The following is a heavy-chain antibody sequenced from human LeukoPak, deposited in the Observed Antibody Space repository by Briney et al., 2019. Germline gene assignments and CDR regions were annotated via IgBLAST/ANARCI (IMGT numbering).Heavy chain of an antibody. CDR3: ARDSGTTGEVKFDP. CDR1: GGSFSGYY. J-gene: IGHJ5*02. D-gene: IGHD3-10*01. V-gene: IGHV4-59*10. CDR2: IYITGDT. Sequence: SETLSLTCAVYGGSFSGYYWSWIRQSAGKGLEWIGRIYITGDTTYNPSLKSRVTMSLDTSKNQFSLKLSSVTAADTAVYYCARDSGTTGEVKFDPWGQGTLVTVSS.